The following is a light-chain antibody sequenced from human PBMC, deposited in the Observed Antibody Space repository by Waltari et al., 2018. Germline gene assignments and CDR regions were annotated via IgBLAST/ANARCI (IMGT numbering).Light chain of an antibody. V-gene: IGLV1-47*01. CDR1: SSNIGSNY. CDR2: RNN. CDR3: AAWDDSLSGGV. Sequence: QSVLTQPPSASGTPGQRVTISCSGSSSNIGSNYVYWYQQLPGTAPKLLISRNNQRPAGVPDRCSGSKSGTSASLAISGLRSADEADYYCAAWDDSLSGGVFGGGTKLTVL. J-gene: IGLJ3*02.